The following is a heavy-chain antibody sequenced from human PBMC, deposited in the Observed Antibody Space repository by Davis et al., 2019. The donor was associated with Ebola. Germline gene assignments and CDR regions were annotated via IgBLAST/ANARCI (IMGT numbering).Heavy chain of an antibody. CDR3: ANQWELVAYFDY. Sequence: GESLKISCAVSGFTFSDHYMDWVRQAPGKGLEWVSVIYSGGSTYYADSVKGRFTISRDNAKNTLYVQMNSLRAEDTAVYYCANQWELVAYFDYWGQGTLVTVSS. D-gene: IGHD1-26*01. V-gene: IGHV3-53*01. J-gene: IGHJ4*02. CDR2: IYSGGST. CDR1: GFTFSDHY.